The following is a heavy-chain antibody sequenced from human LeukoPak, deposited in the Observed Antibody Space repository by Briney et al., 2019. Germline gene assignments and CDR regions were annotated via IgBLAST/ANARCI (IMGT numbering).Heavy chain of an antibody. CDR1: GFTFSNYG. CDR3: ARLRRYSSRPDAVDI. V-gene: IGHV3-30*03. Sequence: PGRSLRLSCAASGFTFSNYGMHWVRQAPGKGLEWVAVISYDGSNKYYAESVKGRFTISRDNSKNTLYLQMNSLRAEDTAVYYCARLRRYSSRPDAVDIWGQGTMVTVSS. J-gene: IGHJ3*02. CDR2: ISYDGSNK. D-gene: IGHD6-13*01.